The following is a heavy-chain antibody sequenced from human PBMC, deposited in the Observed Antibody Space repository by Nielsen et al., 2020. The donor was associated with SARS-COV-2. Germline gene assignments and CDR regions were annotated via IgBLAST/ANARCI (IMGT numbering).Heavy chain of an antibody. CDR2: IYWNDDK. Sequence: SGPTLVKPTQTLTLTCTFSGFSLSTSGVGVGWIRQPPGKALAWLALIYWNDDKRYSPSLKSRLTITKDTSKNQVVLTMTNMDPVDTATYYCAPSKWGAEYFQHWGQGTLVTVSS. CDR3: APSKWGAEYFQH. J-gene: IGHJ1*01. CDR1: GFSLSTSGVG. V-gene: IGHV2-5*01. D-gene: IGHD1-26*01.